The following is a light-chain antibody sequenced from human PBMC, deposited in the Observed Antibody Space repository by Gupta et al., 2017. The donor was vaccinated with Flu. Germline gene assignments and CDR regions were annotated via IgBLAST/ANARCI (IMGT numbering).Light chain of an antibody. V-gene: IGLV2-14*01. J-gene: IGLJ1*01. CDR1: SSDVSGYDF. Sequence: QSALTQPASVSGPPGQAITISCSGISSDVSGYDFVSWYQHYPGKAPKLMISDVNARPSGVSNRFSGSKSGNTASLTISGLQAEDEADYYCISYTSRHTFVFGTGTKVTVL. CDR2: DVN. CDR3: ISYTSRHTFV.